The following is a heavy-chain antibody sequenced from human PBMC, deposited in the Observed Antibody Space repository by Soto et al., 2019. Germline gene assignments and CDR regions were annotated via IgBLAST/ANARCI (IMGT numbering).Heavy chain of an antibody. D-gene: IGHD6-13*01. Sequence: GGSLRLSCEASGFTFSSYWMHWVRQAPGKGLVWVSRINRDGSTTSHADSVKGRFTISRDNAKNTLYLQMNSLRAEDTAVYYCAREGYSNNDYWGQGTLVTVSS. V-gene: IGHV3-74*01. CDR1: GFTFSSYW. CDR3: AREGYSNNDY. J-gene: IGHJ4*02. CDR2: INRDGSTT.